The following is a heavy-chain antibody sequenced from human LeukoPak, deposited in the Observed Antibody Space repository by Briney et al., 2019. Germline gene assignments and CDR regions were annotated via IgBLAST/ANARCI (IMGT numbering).Heavy chain of an antibody. V-gene: IGHV3-11*04. CDR3: ARDPYSGSYGDYYYYYMDV. J-gene: IGHJ6*03. CDR2: ISSSGSTI. CDR1: GFTFSDYY. D-gene: IGHD1-26*01. Sequence: GGSLRLSCAASGFTFSDYYMSWIRQAPGRGLEWVSYISSSGSTIYYADSVKGRFTISRDNAENSLYLQMNSLRAEDTAVYYCARDPYSGSYGDYYYYYMDVWGKGTTVAISS.